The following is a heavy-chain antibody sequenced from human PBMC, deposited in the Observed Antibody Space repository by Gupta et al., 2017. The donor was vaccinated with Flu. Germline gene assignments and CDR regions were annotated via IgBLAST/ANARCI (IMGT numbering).Heavy chain of an antibody. CDR1: GFNFGSYW. Sequence: EVQLVESGGGLVQPGGSLRLSCAASGFNFGSYWMTWVRQAPGKGLEWVANIKQDGREKYDVDSVKGRFTVSKDNAKNSLYLQMNSLRAEDTSVYYCARHIDWAFDYWGQGTLVTVSS. V-gene: IGHV3-7*01. CDR2: IKQDGREK. D-gene: IGHD3-9*01. CDR3: ARHIDWAFDY. J-gene: IGHJ4*02.